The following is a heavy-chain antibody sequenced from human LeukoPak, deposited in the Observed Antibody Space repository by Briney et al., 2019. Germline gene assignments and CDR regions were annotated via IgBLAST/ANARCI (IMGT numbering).Heavy chain of an antibody. V-gene: IGHV5-51*01. CDR3: ARIRWVAAAGRYYYYYGMDV. CDR2: IYPGDSGT. Sequence: GESLKISCKGSGYSFTSYWIGWVRQMPGKGLEWMGIIYPGDSGTRYSPSFQGQVTISADKSISTAYLQWSSLKASDTAMYYCARIRWVAAAGRYYYYYGMDVWGQGTTVTVSS. CDR1: GYSFTSYW. D-gene: IGHD6-13*01. J-gene: IGHJ6*02.